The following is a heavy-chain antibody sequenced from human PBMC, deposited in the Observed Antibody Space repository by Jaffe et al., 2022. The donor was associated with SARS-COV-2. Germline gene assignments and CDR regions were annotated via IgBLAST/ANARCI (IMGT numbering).Heavy chain of an antibody. CDR2: INHSGST. V-gene: IGHV4-34*01. J-gene: IGHJ6*02. Sequence: QVQLQQWGAGLLKPSETLSLTCAVYGGSFSGYYWSWIRQPPGKGLEWIGEINHSGSTNYNPSLKSRVTISVDTSKNQFSLKLSSVTAADTAVYYCAASRGSYYYYGMDVWGQGTTVTVSS. CDR3: AASRGSYYYYGMDV. CDR1: GGSFSGYY. D-gene: IGHD1-26*01.